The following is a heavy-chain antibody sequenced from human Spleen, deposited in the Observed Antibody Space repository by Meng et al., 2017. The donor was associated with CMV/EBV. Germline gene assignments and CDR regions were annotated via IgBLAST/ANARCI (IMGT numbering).Heavy chain of an antibody. CDR1: RFIFSSYW. Sequence: GGSLRLSCAASRFIFSSYWMHWVRQVPGKGLVWVSRINSDGSNTSYADSVKGRFTISRDNSRNTVFLQLKSLTVEDTALYYCATSRGYSHRWGQGTLVTVSS. J-gene: IGHJ4*02. CDR2: INSDGSNT. V-gene: IGHV3-74*01. D-gene: IGHD1-26*01. CDR3: ATSRGYSHR.